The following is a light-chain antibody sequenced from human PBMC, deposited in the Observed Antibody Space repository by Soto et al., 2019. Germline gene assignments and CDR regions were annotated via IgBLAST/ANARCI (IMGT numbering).Light chain of an antibody. V-gene: IGKV3D-15*01. CDR2: AAS. CDR1: QSLSNN. CDR3: YQHYKSART. J-gene: IGKJ1*01. Sequence: EIVLTQSPGTLSLSPGERATLSCRAGQSLSNNFSSCHQQPGGRALSLLNGAASSGTAVLPNMCSSSCSTTFITLTISLLSQDFVAYYCYQHYKSARTFGQGTKVDIK.